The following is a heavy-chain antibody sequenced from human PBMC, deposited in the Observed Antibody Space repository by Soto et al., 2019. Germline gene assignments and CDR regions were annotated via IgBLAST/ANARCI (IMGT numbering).Heavy chain of an antibody. CDR2: IYYSGST. CDR3: ARDRSLRNIVVVPAADYYYGMDV. V-gene: IGHV4-31*03. CDR1: GGSISSGGYY. D-gene: IGHD2-2*01. Sequence: QVQLQESGPGLVKPSQTLSLTCTVSGGSISSGGYYWSWIRQHPGKGLEWIGYIYYSGSTYYNPSLNSRVTISVDTSKNQFSLKLSSVTAADTAVYYCARDRSLRNIVVVPAADYYYGMDVWGQGTTVTVSS. J-gene: IGHJ6*02.